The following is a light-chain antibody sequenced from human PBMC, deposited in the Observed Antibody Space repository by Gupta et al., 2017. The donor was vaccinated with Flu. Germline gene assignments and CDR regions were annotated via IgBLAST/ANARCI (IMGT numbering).Light chain of an antibody. V-gene: IGLV1-51*02. CDR1: SSNIGNNY. CDR3: GTWDSGLSTGV. Sequence: QSVLTQPPSVSAAPGQKVTIFCSGSSSNIGNNYISWYQQLPGTAPKLLMYENTKRPSGIPDRFSGSKCGTSAILYITGLQAGDEADYYCGTWDSGLSTGVFGGGTRLTVL. J-gene: IGLJ3*02. CDR2: ENT.